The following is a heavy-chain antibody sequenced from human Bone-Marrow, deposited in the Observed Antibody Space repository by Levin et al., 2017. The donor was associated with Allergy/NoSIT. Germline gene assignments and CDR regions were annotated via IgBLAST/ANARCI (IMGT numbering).Heavy chain of an antibody. J-gene: IGHJ4*02. CDR3: AGGRYSSGWPLDY. D-gene: IGHD6-19*01. Sequence: KISCKASGGTFSSYAISWVRQAPGQGLEWMGGIIPIFGTANYAQKFQGRVTITADESTSTAYMELSSLRSEDTAVYYCAGGRYSSGWPLDYWGQGTLVTVSS. CDR2: IIPIFGTA. CDR1: GGTFSSYA. V-gene: IGHV1-69*01.